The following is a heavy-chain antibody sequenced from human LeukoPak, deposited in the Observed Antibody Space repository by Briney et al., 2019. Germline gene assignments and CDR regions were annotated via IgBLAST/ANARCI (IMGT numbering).Heavy chain of an antibody. J-gene: IGHJ6*02. CDR3: ARDGLTLDYYGMDV. CDR1: GFTFSSYS. V-gene: IGHV3-48*02. D-gene: IGHD3-16*01. CDR2: ISSSSTI. Sequence: GGSLSLSCAASGFTFSSYSMNWVRQAPGKGLEWVSYISSSSTIYYADSVKGRFTISRDDAKNSLYLQMNGLRDEDTAVYYCARDGLTLDYYGMDVWGQGTTVTVSS.